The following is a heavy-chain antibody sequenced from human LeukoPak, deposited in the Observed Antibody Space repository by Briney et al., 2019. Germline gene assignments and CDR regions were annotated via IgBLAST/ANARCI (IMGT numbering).Heavy chain of an antibody. CDR2: INHSGGRR. CDR3: ARGAVAGRNWFDP. J-gene: IGHJ5*02. Sequence: ASVKVSCKASGYTFTSYYMHWVRQGPGQGLERMGKINHSGGRRKYAEKVKGRVTMSRDTSTSTLCMQLSSLRSEDTAVYYCARGAVAGRNWFDPWGQGTLVTVSS. CDR1: GYTFTSYY. V-gene: IGHV1-46*03. D-gene: IGHD6-19*01.